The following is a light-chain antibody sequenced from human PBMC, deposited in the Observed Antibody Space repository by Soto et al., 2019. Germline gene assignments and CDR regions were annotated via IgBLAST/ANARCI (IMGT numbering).Light chain of an antibody. J-gene: IGKJ1*01. V-gene: IGKV3-11*01. CDR1: QIVSSY. CDR3: QQFRHWPWT. CDR2: AGS. Sequence: ESVLTQSRATLSLSPGERATLSCRASQIVSSYLAWYQQKPGQAPRLLIHAGSTRATGIPARISGSGSGTEFTLTISSLQSEDFAVYYCQQFRHWPWTFGQGTKVDLK.